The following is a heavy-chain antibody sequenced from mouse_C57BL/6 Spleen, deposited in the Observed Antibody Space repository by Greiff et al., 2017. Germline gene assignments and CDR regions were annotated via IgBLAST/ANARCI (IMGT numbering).Heavy chain of an antibody. D-gene: IGHD3-2*02. CDR3: ASSDSSGLDY. CDR2: IYPSDSET. CDR1: GYTFTSYW. V-gene: IGHV1-61*01. J-gene: IGHJ2*01. Sequence: QVQLQQPGAELVRPGSSVKLSCKASGYTFTSYWMDWVKQRPGQGLEWIGNIYPSDSETHYNQKFKDKATLTVDKSSSTAYMQLSRLTSEDSAVYYCASSDSSGLDYWGQGTTLTVSS.